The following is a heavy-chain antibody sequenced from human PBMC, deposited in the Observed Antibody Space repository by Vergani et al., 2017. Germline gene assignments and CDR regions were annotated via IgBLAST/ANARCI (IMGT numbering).Heavy chain of an antibody. CDR1: GFDFSSYI. J-gene: IGHJ3*01. CDR3: AREYSSTSGRAFDF. V-gene: IGHV3-48*01. D-gene: IGHD2-2*01. CDR2: VSTGTKSQ. Sequence: EVQLLESWGGLVQPGGSLRLSCAASGFDFSSYIMNWVRQAPGKGLEWVSFVSTGTKSQSYAESVKGRFTISRDSAKNSLYLQMDSLRAEDTAVYYCAREYSSTSGRAFDFWGQGTKVTVSS.